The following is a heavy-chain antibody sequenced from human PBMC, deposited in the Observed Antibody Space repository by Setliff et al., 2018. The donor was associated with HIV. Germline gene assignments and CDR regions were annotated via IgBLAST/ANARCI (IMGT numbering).Heavy chain of an antibody. V-gene: IGHV4-38-2*01. CDR1: GYSISSGYY. Sequence: SETLSLTCAVSGYSISSGYYWGWIRQPPGKGLEWIGSLFYGGSTHYTPSLKSRVTIFVDTSKTQFYLKLRSVTASDTAVYYCARYTSKVDWFDPWGQGTLVTVSS. J-gene: IGHJ5*02. D-gene: IGHD2-2*02. CDR2: LFYGGST. CDR3: ARYTSKVDWFDP.